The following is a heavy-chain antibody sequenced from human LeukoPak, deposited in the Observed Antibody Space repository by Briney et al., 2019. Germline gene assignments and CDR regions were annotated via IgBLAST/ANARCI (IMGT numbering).Heavy chain of an antibody. CDR2: ISGSGGST. D-gene: IGHD6-19*01. CDR3: AKDRRRQWLVPLTREYYYYGMDV. CDR1: GFTFSSYA. J-gene: IGHJ6*02. Sequence: GGSLRLSCAASGFTFSSYAMSWVRQAPGKGLEWVSAISGSGGSTYYADSVKGRFTISRDNSKNTLYLQMNSLRAEDTAVYYCAKDRRRQWLVPLTREYYYYGMDVWGQGTTVTVSS. V-gene: IGHV3-23*01.